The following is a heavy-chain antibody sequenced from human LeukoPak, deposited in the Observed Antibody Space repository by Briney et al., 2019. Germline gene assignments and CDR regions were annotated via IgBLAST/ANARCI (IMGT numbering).Heavy chain of an antibody. J-gene: IGHJ4*02. V-gene: IGHV3-7*01. CDR1: GFTFSDYW. D-gene: IGHD3-22*01. CDR3: ARERGGAYRDSSVGYFDY. CDR2: IKGDGSEK. Sequence: PGGSLRLSCAASGFTFSDYWMTWVRQAPGKGLEWVANIKGDGSEKYYVDSVKGRFTISRDNAKNSLYLQMNSLRAEDTAVYYCARERGGAYRDSSVGYFDYWGQGTLVTVSS.